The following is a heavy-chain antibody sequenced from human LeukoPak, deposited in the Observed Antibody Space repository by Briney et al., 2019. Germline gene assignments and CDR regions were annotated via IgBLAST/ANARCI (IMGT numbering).Heavy chain of an antibody. J-gene: IGHJ4*02. D-gene: IGHD1-26*01. V-gene: IGHV3-7*01. CDR3: ARLRGLYSDTNRYQTALDC. Sequence: GGSLRLSCAASGFTFSSYWMSWVRQTPGKGLEWVANIKQDGSEKYYVDSVKGRFTISRDNAKNSLYVQMNSLRAEDTAVYYCARLRGLYSDTNRYQTALDCWGQGTLVTVSS. CDR1: GFTFSSYW. CDR2: IKQDGSEK.